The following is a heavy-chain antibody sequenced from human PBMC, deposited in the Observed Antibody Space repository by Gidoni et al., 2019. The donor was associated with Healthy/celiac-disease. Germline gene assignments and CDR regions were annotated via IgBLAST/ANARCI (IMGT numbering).Heavy chain of an antibody. Sequence: QVQLQESGPGLVKPSETLSLTCTVSGGSVSSGSYYWSWIRQPPGKGLEWIGYIYYSGSTNYNPSLKSRVTISVDTSKNQFSLKLSSVTAADTAVYYCARVRHDAFDIWGQGTMVTVSS. J-gene: IGHJ3*02. CDR3: ARVRHDAFDI. V-gene: IGHV4-61*01. CDR2: IYYSGST. CDR1: GGSVSSGSYY.